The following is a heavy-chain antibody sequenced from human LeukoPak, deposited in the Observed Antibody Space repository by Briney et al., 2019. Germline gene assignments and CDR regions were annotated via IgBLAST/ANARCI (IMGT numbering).Heavy chain of an antibody. CDR1: GGSFSGYY. J-gene: IGHJ4*02. CDR3: ARAGRLPFDY. D-gene: IGHD6-25*01. Sequence: SETLSLTCAVYGGSFSGYYRSWIRQPPGKGLEWIGEINHSGSTNYNPSLKSRVTISVDTSKNQFSLKLSSVTAADTAVYYCARAGRLPFDYWGQGTLVTVSS. V-gene: IGHV4-34*01. CDR2: INHSGST.